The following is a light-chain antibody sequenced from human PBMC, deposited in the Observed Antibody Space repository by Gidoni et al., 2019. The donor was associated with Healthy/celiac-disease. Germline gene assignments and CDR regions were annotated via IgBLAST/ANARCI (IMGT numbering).Light chain of an antibody. CDR3: QQYNSYSQT. J-gene: IGKJ1*01. CDR1: QSISSW. CDR2: DAS. Sequence: DIQMTQSPSTLSASVGDRVTITCRASQSISSWLAWYHQQPGKAPKLLIYDASSLESGVPSRFSGSGSGTEFTLTISSLQPDDFATYYCQQYNSYSQTFGQGTKVEIK. V-gene: IGKV1-5*01.